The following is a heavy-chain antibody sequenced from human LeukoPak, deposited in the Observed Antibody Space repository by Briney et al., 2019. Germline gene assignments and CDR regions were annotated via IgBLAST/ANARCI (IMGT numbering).Heavy chain of an antibody. CDR1: GGTFSSYA. D-gene: IGHD5-12*01. CDR2: MNPNSGNT. Sequence: ASVKVSCKASGGTFSSYAISWVRQATGQGLEWMGWMNPNSGNTGYAQKFQGRVTMTRNTSISTAYMELSSLRSEDTAVYYCARGFRGRVAIDYWGQGTLVTVSS. V-gene: IGHV1-8*02. CDR3: ARGFRGRVAIDY. J-gene: IGHJ4*02.